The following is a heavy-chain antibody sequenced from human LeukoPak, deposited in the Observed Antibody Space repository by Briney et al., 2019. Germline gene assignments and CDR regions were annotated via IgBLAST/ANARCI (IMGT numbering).Heavy chain of an antibody. V-gene: IGHV4-59*01. J-gene: IGHJ4*02. CDR2: IYYSGSA. Sequence: SETLSLTCTVSGGSNSSYYWSWIRQPPGKGLEWIGYIYYSGSANYNPSLKSRVTISVDTSKNQFSLKLSSVTAADTAVYYCATDILTGQDYWSQGTLVTVSS. CDR3: ATDILTGQDY. CDR1: GGSNSSYY. D-gene: IGHD3-9*01.